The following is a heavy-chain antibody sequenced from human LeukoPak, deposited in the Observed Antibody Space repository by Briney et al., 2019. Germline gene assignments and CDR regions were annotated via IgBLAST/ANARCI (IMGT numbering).Heavy chain of an antibody. CDR3: ATNPYSRGFDY. V-gene: IGHV1-24*01. CDR2: FDPEDGET. Sequence: GASVKVSCKVSGYTLTELSIDWVRQAPGKGLEWMGGFDPEDGETIYAQKFQGRVTMTEDTSTDTAYMELSSLRSEDTAVYFCATNPYSRGFDYWGQGTLVTVSS. D-gene: IGHD2-15*01. J-gene: IGHJ4*02. CDR1: GYTLTELS.